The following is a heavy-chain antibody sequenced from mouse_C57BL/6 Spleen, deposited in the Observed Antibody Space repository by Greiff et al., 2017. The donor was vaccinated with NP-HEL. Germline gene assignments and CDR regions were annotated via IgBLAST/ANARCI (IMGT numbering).Heavy chain of an antibody. CDR3: ARPPITFYAMDY. V-gene: IGHV5-17*01. Sequence: DVHLVESGGGLVKPGGSLKLSCAASGFTFSDYGMHWVRQAPEKGLEWVAYISSGSSTIYYADTVKGRFTISRDNAKNTLFLQMTSLRSEDTAMYYCARPPITFYAMDYWGQGTSVTVSS. J-gene: IGHJ4*01. CDR1: GFTFSDYG. CDR2: ISSGSSTI. D-gene: IGHD1-1*01.